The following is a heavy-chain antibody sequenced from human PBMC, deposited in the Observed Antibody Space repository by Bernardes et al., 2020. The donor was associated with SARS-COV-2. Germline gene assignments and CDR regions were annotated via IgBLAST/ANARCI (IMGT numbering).Heavy chain of an antibody. V-gene: IGHV4-59*01. CDR3: ARVLPLGITIFGVVPYGMDV. CDR1: GGSISSYY. D-gene: IGHD3-3*01. CDR2: IYYSGST. J-gene: IGHJ6*02. Sequence: SETLSLTCTVSGGSISSYYWSWIRQPPGKGLEWIGYIYYSGSTNYNPSLKSRVTISVDTSKNQFSLKLSSVTAADTAVYYCARVLPLGITIFGVVPYGMDVWGQGTTVTVSS.